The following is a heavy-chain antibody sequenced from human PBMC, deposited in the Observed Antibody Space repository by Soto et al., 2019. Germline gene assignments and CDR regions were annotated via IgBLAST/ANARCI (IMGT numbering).Heavy chain of an antibody. D-gene: IGHD2-2*01. V-gene: IGHV4-30-4*01. J-gene: IGHJ5*02. CDR1: GGSISSGDYY. CDR2: IYYSGST. Sequence: PSETLSLTCTVSGGSISSGDYYWSWIRQPPGKGLEWIGYIYYSGSTYYNPSLKSRVTISVDTSKNQFSLKLSSVTAADTAVYYRARGGAGYCSSTSCYSPAVNWFDPWGQGTLVTVSS. CDR3: ARGGAGYCSSTSCYSPAVNWFDP.